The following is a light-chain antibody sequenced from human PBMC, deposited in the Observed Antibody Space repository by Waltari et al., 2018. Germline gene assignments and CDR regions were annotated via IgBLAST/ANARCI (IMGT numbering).Light chain of an antibody. CDR3: QHYVRLPVT. J-gene: IGKJ1*01. CDR2: GAS. CDR1: QSVGSS. V-gene: IGKV3-20*01. Sequence: EIVLTRSPGTLSLSPGERATLSCWASQSVGSSLAWYQQTRGQAPRLLIYGASTRATGIPDRFSGSGSGTDFSLTISRLEPEDFAVYYCQHYVRLPVTFGQGTKLEIK.